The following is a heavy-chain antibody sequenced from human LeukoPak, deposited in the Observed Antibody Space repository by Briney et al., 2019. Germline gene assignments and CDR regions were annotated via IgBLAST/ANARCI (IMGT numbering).Heavy chain of an antibody. CDR2: IWYDGSNK. D-gene: IGHD3-10*01. J-gene: IGHJ4*02. Sequence: GGSLRLSCAASGFTFSSYGMHWVRQAPGKGLEGVGVIWYDGSNKYYADSVKGRFTISRDNSKHTLYLQMNSLRAEDTAVYYCAREIWFGEFYFDYWGQGTLVTVSS. CDR1: GFTFSSYG. CDR3: AREIWFGEFYFDY. V-gene: IGHV3-33*01.